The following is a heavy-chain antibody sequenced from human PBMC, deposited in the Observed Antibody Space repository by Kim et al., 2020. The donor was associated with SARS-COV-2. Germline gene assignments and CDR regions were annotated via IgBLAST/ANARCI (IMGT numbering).Heavy chain of an antibody. Sequence: TNYDPSLKSRVTIAVDTSTNQFSLKVGSVTAADQAVYYCARDISNNWFGPWGQGTLVTVSS. D-gene: IGHD2-2*01. V-gene: IGHV4-59*01. J-gene: IGHJ5*02. CDR3: ARDISNNWFGP. CDR2: T.